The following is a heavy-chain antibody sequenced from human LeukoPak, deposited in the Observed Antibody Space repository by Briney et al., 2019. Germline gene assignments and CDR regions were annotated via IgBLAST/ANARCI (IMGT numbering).Heavy chain of an antibody. CDR1: GGSISSSSYY. J-gene: IGHJ4*02. CDR3: ARHEVDVRGPFDY. V-gene: IGHV4-39*01. D-gene: IGHD3-10*02. Sequence: PSETLSLTCTVSGGSISSSSYYWGWIRQPPGKGLEWIGSIYYSGSTYYNPSLKSRVTISVDTSKNQFSLKLSSVTAADTAVYYCARHEVDVRGPFDYWGQGTLVTVSS. CDR2: IYYSGST.